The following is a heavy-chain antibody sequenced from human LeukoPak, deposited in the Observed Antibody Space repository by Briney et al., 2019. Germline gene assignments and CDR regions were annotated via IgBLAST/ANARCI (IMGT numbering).Heavy chain of an antibody. CDR1: GYTFTGYY. CDR2: INPNSGGT. J-gene: IGHJ4*02. D-gene: IGHD4-23*01. Sequence: ASVKVSCKASGYTFTGYYMHWVRQAPGQGLEWMGWINPNSGGTDYAQKFQGRVTMTRDTSVTSAYMELSRLRSDDTAVYYCAKRGNSRDYWGQGTLVTVSS. V-gene: IGHV1-2*02. CDR3: AKRGNSRDY.